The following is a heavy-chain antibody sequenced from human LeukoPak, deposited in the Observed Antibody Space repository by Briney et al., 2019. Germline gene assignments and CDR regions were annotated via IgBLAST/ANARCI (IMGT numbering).Heavy chain of an antibody. V-gene: IGHV1-2*02. CDR2: INPNSGGT. J-gene: IGHJ6*03. CDR1: GYTFTGYY. CDR3: ARDSVPYYYYYYMDV. D-gene: IGHD6-6*01. Sequence: ASVKVSCKASGYTFTGYYMHWVRQAPGQGLEWMGWINPNSGGTNYAQKFQGRVTMTRDTSISTAYMELSRLRSDDTAVYYCARDSVPYYYYYYMDVWGKGTTVTVSS.